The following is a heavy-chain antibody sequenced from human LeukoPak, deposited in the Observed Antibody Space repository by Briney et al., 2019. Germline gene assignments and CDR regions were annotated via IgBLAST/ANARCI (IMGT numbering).Heavy chain of an antibody. J-gene: IGHJ4*02. V-gene: IGHV3-21*01. CDR2: VSTFSNHI. CDR1: GFNFSLYT. CDR3: ARDFGYSYGYGLDY. Sequence: PGGSLRLSCAVSGFNFSLYTMDWVRQGPGKGLEWVASVSTFSNHIFYSDSVRGRFVISRANAKESLYLQMNNLRAEDTAVYYCARDFGYSYGYGLDYWGQGSLVIVSS. D-gene: IGHD5-18*01.